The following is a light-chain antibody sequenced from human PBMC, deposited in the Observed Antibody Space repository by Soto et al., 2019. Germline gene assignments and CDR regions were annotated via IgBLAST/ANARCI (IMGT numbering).Light chain of an antibody. CDR1: NIGSES. V-gene: IGLV3-21*04. CDR3: QLWDSSSDLVV. CDR2: YDS. Sequence: SYELTQPPSVSVAPGKTARITCGGTNIGSESVHWYQRKPGQAPVLVVYYDSDRPSGIPERFSGSNSGNTATLTISRVEAGDEADYYCQLWDSSSDLVVFGGGTQLTVL. J-gene: IGLJ2*01.